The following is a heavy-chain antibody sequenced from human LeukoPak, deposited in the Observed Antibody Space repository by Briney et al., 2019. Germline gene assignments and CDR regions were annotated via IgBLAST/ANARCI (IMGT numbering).Heavy chain of an antibody. CDR3: ARETYGDYEGWFDP. J-gene: IGHJ5*02. D-gene: IGHD4-17*01. CDR1: GFTFSSYW. CDR2: IKQDGSEN. V-gene: IGHV3-7*01. Sequence: PGGSLRLSCAASGFTFSSYWMSWVRQAPGKGLEWVANIKQDGSENYYVDSVKGRFTISRDNAKNSLYLQMNSLRAEDTAVYYCARETYGDYEGWFDPWGQGTLVTVSS.